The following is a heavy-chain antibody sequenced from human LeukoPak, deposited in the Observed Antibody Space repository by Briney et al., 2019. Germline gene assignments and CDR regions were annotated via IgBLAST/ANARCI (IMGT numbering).Heavy chain of an antibody. CDR2: IFPGDSDT. J-gene: IGHJ6*04. Sequence: GESLKISCKGSGYSFTSYWIGWVRQMPGKGLEWMGIIFPGDSDTRYSPSFQGQVTISADKSISTAYLQWSSLKASDTAMYYCARTSSGFRELFIWGMDVWGKGTTVTVSS. CDR1: GYSFTSYW. CDR3: ARTSSGFRELFIWGMDV. D-gene: IGHD3-10*01. V-gene: IGHV5-51*01.